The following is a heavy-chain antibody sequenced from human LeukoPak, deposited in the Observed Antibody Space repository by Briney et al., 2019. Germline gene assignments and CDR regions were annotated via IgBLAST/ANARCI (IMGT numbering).Heavy chain of an antibody. CDR3: ARYFSSSSWYYFDY. CDR1: GFTVSSDS. J-gene: IGHJ4*02. V-gene: IGHV3-53*01. D-gene: IGHD6-13*01. CDR2: IYSGGST. Sequence: GGSLRLSCTVSGFTVSSDSMSWVRQAPGKGLEWVSFIYSGGSTHYSDSVKGRFTISRDNSKNTLYLQMNSLRAEDTALYYCARYFSSSSWYYFDYWGQGTLVTVSS.